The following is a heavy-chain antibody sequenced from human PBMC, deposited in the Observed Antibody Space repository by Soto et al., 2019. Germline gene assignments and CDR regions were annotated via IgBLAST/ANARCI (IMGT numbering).Heavy chain of an antibody. D-gene: IGHD6-19*01. Sequence: QVQLVESGGGVVQPGRSLRLSCAASGFTFSSYGMHWVRQAPDKGLEWVAVIWYDGSNKYYADSVKGRFTISRDNSKNTLYLQMNSLSAEDTAVYYCARDGQWRGSGIVYWGQGTLVTVSS. CDR3: ARDGQWRGSGIVY. J-gene: IGHJ4*02. CDR2: IWYDGSNK. V-gene: IGHV3-33*01. CDR1: GFTFSSYG.